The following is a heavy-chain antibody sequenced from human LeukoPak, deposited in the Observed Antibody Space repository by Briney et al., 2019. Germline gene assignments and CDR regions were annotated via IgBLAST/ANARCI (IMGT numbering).Heavy chain of an antibody. J-gene: IGHJ4*02. V-gene: IGHV5-51*01. Sequence: GESLKISCKGSGYRFTSYWIGWVRPMPGKGLGWMGIIYPGDSDTRYSPSFQGQVTISADKSISTAYLQWSSLKASDTAMYYCARRNDFWSGYSFDYWGQGTLVTVSS. CDR1: GYRFTSYW. CDR2: IYPGDSDT. D-gene: IGHD3-3*01. CDR3: ARRNDFWSGYSFDY.